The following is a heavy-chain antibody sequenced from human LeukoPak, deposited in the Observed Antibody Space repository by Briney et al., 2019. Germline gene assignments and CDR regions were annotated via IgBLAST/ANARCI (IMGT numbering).Heavy chain of an antibody. CDR3: ARDRGFLEWLSGWFDP. V-gene: IGHV4-4*07. CDR1: GGSISSYY. D-gene: IGHD3-3*01. CDR2: IYTSGST. J-gene: IGHJ5*02. Sequence: PSETLSLTCTVSGGSISSYYWSWIRQPAGKGLEWIGRIYTSGSTNYNPSLKSRVTMSVDTSKNQFSLKLSSVTAADTAVYYCARDRGFLEWLSGWFDPWGQGTLVTVSS.